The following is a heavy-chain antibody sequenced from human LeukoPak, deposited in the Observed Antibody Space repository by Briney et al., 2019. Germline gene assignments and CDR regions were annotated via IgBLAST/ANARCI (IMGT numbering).Heavy chain of an antibody. CDR2: IIPIFGTA. CDR3: ARDRANLHWFDP. CDR1: GRTFSSYA. Sequence: ASVKVSCKASGRTFSSYAISWVRQAPGQGLEWMGRIIPIFGTANYAQKFQGRVTITTDESTCTAYMELSSLRSEDTAVYYCARDRANLHWFDPWGQGTLVTVSS. J-gene: IGHJ5*02. D-gene: IGHD4/OR15-4a*01. V-gene: IGHV1-69*05.